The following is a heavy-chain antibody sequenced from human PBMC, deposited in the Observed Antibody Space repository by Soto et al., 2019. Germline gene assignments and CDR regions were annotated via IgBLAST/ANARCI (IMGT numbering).Heavy chain of an antibody. CDR2: ISGSGGST. Sequence: EVQLLDSGGGLVQPGGSLRLSCAASGFTFSSYAMSWVRQAPGKGLEWVSAISGSGGSTYYADSVKGRFTISRDNSKNTLYLQMNSLRAEDTAVYYCAIGRDYDFWSGPWGFDYWGQGTLVTVSS. V-gene: IGHV3-23*01. CDR1: GFTFSSYA. CDR3: AIGRDYDFWSGPWGFDY. D-gene: IGHD3-3*01. J-gene: IGHJ4*02.